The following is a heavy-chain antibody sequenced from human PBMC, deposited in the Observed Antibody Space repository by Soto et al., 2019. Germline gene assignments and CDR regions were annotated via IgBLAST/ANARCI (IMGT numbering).Heavy chain of an antibody. J-gene: IGHJ4*02. D-gene: IGHD5-18*01. CDR3: AKVSLGSGYRYGPIDY. CDR2: ISGSGGST. CDR1: GFTFSSYS. Sequence: GGSLRLSCAASGFTFSSYSMNWVRQAPGKGLEWVSAISGSGGSTYYADSVKGRFTISRDNSKNTLYLQMNSLRAEDTAVYYCAKVSLGSGYRYGPIDYWGQATLVTVSS. V-gene: IGHV3-23*01.